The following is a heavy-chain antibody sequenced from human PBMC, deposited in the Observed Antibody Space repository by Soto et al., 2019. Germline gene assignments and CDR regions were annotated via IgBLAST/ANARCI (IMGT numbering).Heavy chain of an antibody. J-gene: IGHJ5*02. CDR3: ARQRDCCSSSCYPNWFDP. Sequence: SENPSLNCTVSGGSLSSSSYYWGWIRQPPGKGLEWIGSIYYSGSTYYNPSLKSRVTISVDTSKNQFSLKLSSVTAADTAVYYCARQRDCCSSSCYPNWFDPWCQGSLVSFAS. D-gene: IGHD2-2*01. CDR2: IYYSGST. CDR1: GGSLSSSSYY. V-gene: IGHV4-39*01.